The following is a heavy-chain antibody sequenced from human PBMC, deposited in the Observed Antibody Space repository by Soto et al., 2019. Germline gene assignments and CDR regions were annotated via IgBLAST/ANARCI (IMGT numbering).Heavy chain of an antibody. V-gene: IGHV4-31*03. J-gene: IGHJ3*02. CDR2: IYYSGST. CDR1: GGSISSGGYY. Sequence: SETLSLTCTVSGGSISSGGYYWRWIRQHPGKGLEWIGYIYYSGSTYYNPSLKSRVTISVDTSKNQFSLKLSSVTAADTAVYYCARAETDAFDIWGQGTMVTV. CDR3: ARAETDAFDI.